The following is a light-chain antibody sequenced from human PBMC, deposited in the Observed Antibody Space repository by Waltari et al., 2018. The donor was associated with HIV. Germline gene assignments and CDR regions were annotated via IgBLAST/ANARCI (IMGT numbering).Light chain of an antibody. J-gene: IGLJ1*01. CDR1: NSNIGSKD. V-gene: IGLV1-47*01. Sequence: QSVLTQPPSASGTPGQRVTISCSGSNSNIGSKDVYWFQNLPGTAPKLLIYRTNQRRSGVPDRFSCSKSGTSASLAISGLRSDDEADYYCAAWDDTLSSYVFGTGTTVTV. CDR2: RTN. CDR3: AAWDDTLSSYV.